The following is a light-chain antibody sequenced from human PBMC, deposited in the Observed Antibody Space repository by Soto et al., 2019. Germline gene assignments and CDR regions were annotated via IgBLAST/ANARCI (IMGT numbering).Light chain of an antibody. CDR2: GAS. Sequence: PEETAPLSCRASQSVSSSYLAWYQQKPGQAPRLLIYGASSRATGIPDRFSGSGSGTDFTLTISRLEPEDFAVYYCQQYGSSRTFGQGTKVDIK. CDR3: QQYGSSRT. V-gene: IGKV3-20*01. CDR1: QSVSSSY. J-gene: IGKJ1*01.